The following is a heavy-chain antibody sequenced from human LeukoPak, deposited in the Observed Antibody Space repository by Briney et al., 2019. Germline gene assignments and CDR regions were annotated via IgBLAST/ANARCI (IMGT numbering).Heavy chain of an antibody. D-gene: IGHD3-10*01. V-gene: IGHV1-18*01. J-gene: IGHJ6*02. CDR1: GYTFISYG. CDR2: ISAYNGNT. CDR3: ARGRDSITMVRGPPLYYGMDV. Sequence: ASVKVSCKASGYTFISYGISWVRQAPGQGLEWMGWISAYNGNTNYAQKLQGRVTMTTDTSTSTAYMELRSLRSDDTAVYYCARGRDSITMVRGPPLYYGMDVWGQGTTVTVSS.